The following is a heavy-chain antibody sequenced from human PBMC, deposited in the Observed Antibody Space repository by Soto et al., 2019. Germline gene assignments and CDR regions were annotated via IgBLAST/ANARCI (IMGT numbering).Heavy chain of an antibody. V-gene: IGHV2-5*02. CDR3: AHRRTSGSGSYSFGY. CDR1: GFSLSTSGVG. D-gene: IGHD3-10*01. CDR2: IYWDDDN. Sequence: QITLKESGPTLVKPTQTLTLTCTFSGFSLSTSGVGVAWIRQPPGKPLEWLALIYWDDDNLYSPSLKSRLTITKDTSKYQVVLTMTIMDPVDTASYYCAHRRTSGSGSYSFGYWGQGTLVTVSS. J-gene: IGHJ4*02.